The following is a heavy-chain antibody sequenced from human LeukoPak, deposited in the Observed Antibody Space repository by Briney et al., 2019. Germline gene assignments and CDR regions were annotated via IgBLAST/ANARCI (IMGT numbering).Heavy chain of an antibody. CDR2: IYTSGST. CDR1: GDSISNYY. J-gene: IGHJ6*03. Sequence: SETLSLTCIVSGDSISNYYWSWIRQPAGKGLEWIGRIYTSGSTNYNPSLKSRVTISVDTSKNQFSLKLSSVTAADTAVYYCARGVRNWNDDNYYYYMDVWGKGTTVTVSS. V-gene: IGHV4-4*07. D-gene: IGHD1-1*01. CDR3: ARGVRNWNDDNYYYYMDV.